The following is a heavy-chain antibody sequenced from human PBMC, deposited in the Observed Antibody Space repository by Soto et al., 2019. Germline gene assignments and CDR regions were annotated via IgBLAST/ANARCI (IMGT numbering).Heavy chain of an antibody. V-gene: IGHV1-18*01. CDR2: IKAYSGNT. Sequence: QLQLVQSGAEAKKPGASVKVSCKASGYTFPTSTISWVRQAPGQGLEWMGWIKAYSGNTNYAQKLQGRVTMTTDTTTNTDYMELRSLTTDDTAIYYCAIADYGDDDYWGQGTLVTASS. CDR3: AIADYGDDDY. CDR1: GYTFPTST. D-gene: IGHD4-17*01. J-gene: IGHJ4*02.